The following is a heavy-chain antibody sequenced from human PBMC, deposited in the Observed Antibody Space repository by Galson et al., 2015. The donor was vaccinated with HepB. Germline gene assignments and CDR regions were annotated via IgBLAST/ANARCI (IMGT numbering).Heavy chain of an antibody. CDR1: GFTFSNAW. CDR2: VRSKTDGGTT. V-gene: IGHV3-15*07. Sequence: SLRLSCAASGFTFSNAWMNWVRQAPGKGLEWVGRVRSKTDGGTTDYAAPVKGRFTISRDDSKNTLYLQMNSLKTEDTAVYYCTTVPSGGSYPYYFDYWGQGTLVTVSS. J-gene: IGHJ4*02. D-gene: IGHD2-15*01. CDR3: TTVPSGGSYPYYFDY.